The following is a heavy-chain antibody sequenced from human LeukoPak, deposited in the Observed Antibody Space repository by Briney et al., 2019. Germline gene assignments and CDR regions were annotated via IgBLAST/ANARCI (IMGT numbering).Heavy chain of an antibody. D-gene: IGHD1-26*01. V-gene: IGHV3-48*04. CDR2: ITRSSTTI. CDR1: GFTFSLYS. Sequence: GGSLRLSCAASGFTFSLYSMNWVRKAPGKGLEWVSHITRSSTTIYYADSVEGRFTVSRDNAKNSLYLQMNSLRAEDTAVYYCASSHSPSTSEWWELEGYWGQGTLVTVSS. CDR3: ASSHSPSTSEWWELEGY. J-gene: IGHJ4*02.